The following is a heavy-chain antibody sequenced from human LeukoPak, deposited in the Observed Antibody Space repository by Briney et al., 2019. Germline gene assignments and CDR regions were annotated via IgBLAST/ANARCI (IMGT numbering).Heavy chain of an antibody. CDR1: GFTFSSYG. CDR3: AKDRDFYDSSGYYSR. Sequence: GRSLRLSCAASGFTFSSYGMHWVRQAPGKGLEWVAVIWYDGSNKYYADSVKGRFTTSRDNSKNTLYLQMNSLRAEDTAVYYCAKDRDFYDSSGYYSRWGQGTLVTVSS. D-gene: IGHD3-22*01. CDR2: IWYDGSNK. J-gene: IGHJ4*02. V-gene: IGHV3-33*06.